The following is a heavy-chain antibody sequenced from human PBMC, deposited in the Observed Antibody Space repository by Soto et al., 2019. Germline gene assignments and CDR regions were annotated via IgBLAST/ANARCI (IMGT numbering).Heavy chain of an antibody. CDR3: ARGYYDFWSGYYDGNAFDI. J-gene: IGHJ3*02. CDR2: INYSGNT. V-gene: IGHV4-31*03. CDR1: GGSISSGGYY. D-gene: IGHD3-3*01. Sequence: QVQLQESGPGLVKSSQTLSLTCTVSGGSISSGGYYWSWIRQHPGKGLEWIGYINYSGNTHYNPSLKSRLIISIDPSKNQFSLKLSSVTAADTAVYYCARGYYDFWSGYYDGNAFDIWGQGTMVTVSS.